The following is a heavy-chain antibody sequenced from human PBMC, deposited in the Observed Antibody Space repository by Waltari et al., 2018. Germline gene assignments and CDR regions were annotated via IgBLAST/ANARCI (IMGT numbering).Heavy chain of an antibody. CDR2: INHSGST. J-gene: IGHJ4*02. V-gene: IGHV4-34*01. CDR3: ARNLD. Sequence: QVQLQQWGAGLLKPSGTLSLTCAVYGGSFSGDYWSWIRQPPGKGLEWIGEINHSGSTNYNPSLKSRATISVDPSKNHFSLKLSSVTAADTAVYYCARNLDWGQGTLVTVPS. CDR1: GGSFSGDY.